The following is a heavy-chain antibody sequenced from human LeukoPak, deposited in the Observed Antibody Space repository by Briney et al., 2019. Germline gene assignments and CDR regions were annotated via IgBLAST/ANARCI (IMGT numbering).Heavy chain of an antibody. CDR2: ISSSSSYI. J-gene: IGHJ6*02. V-gene: IGHV3-21*01. CDR1: GFTFSSYS. Sequence: GGSLRLSCAASGFTFSSYSMNWVRQAPGKGLEWVSSISSSSSYIYYADSVKGRFTISRDNAKNSLYLQMNSLRAEDTAVYYCAREMFWRIYYYGMDVWGQGTTVTVSS. CDR3: AREMFWRIYYYGMDV. D-gene: IGHD3-3*01.